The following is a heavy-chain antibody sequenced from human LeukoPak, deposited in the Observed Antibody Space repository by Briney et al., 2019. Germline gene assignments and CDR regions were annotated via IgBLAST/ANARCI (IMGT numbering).Heavy chain of an antibody. J-gene: IGHJ6*03. V-gene: IGHV3-48*03. D-gene: IGHD4-11*01. CDR3: ARDATTTVGWVYMDV. Sequence: PGGSLRLSCAASGFTFSTYEVNWVRQAPGKGLEWLAHISSSGDIIHYATSVEDRFTISRDNAKNSLYLQMNSLRVEDTALYYCARDATTTVGWVYMDVWGKGTAVTIS. CDR1: GFTFSTYE. CDR2: ISSSGDII.